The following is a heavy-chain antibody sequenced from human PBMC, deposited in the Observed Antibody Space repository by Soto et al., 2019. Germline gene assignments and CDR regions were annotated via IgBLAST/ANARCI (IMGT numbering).Heavy chain of an antibody. Sequence: QVQLVQSGAEVKKPGASVKVSCKASGYTFTSYDINWVRQATGQGLEWMGWMNPNSGNTGYAQKFQGRVTMTRNTSISTASMELSSLRAEETAVYCRARGGVEVYALHYYYGMDFWGPGPTDTV. CDR3: ARGGVEVYALHYYYGMDF. J-gene: IGHJ6*02. CDR2: MNPNSGNT. V-gene: IGHV1-8*01. D-gene: IGHD2-8*01. CDR1: GYTFTSYD.